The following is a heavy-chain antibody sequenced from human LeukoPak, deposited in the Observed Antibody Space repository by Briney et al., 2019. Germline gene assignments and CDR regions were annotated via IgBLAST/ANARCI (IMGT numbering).Heavy chain of an antibody. CDR1: GGSISSYY. J-gene: IGHJ4*02. D-gene: IGHD6-13*01. CDR2: IYYSGST. CDR3: ARMAAAGTDY. Sequence: SETLSLTCTVPGGSISSYYWSWIRQPPGKGLEWIGYIYYSGSTNYNPSLKSRVTISVDTSKNQFSLKLSSVTAADTAVYYCARMAAAGTDYWGQGTLVTVSS. V-gene: IGHV4-59*01.